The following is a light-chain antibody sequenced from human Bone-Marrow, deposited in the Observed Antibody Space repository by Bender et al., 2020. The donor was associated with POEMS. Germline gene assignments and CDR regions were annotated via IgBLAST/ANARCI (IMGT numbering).Light chain of an antibody. V-gene: IGLV1-40*01. J-gene: IGLJ1*01. CDR2: DST. Sequence: QSVVTQPPSLSEAPRQRVTISCSGSSSNIGAGYDVHWYQQVPGTAPKVVIYDSTSRPSGVPDRFSGSKDGTLAAVAITGVQAEDEADFYCQSYDSRLSVYVFGTGTKVTVL. CDR3: QSYDSRLSVYV. CDR1: SSNIGAGYD.